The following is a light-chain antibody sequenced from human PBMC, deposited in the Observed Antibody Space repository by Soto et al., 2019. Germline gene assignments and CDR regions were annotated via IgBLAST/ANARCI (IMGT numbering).Light chain of an antibody. Sequence: EIVLTQSPDTLSLSPGERATLSCRAGQSVSTYLAWYQQKPGQAPRLLIYDASNRATGIPARFSGSGSGTDFTLTISSLEFEDSALYYCQQRSNWPSITFGQGTRLEIK. J-gene: IGKJ5*01. CDR2: DAS. CDR3: QQRSNWPSIT. CDR1: QSVSTY. V-gene: IGKV3-11*01.